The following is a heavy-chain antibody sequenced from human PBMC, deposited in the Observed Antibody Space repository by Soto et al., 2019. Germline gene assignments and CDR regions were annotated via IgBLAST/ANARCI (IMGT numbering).Heavy chain of an antibody. J-gene: IGHJ4*02. Sequence: EVQLVETGGGLIQPGGSLRLSCAASGFTVSSNYMSWVRQAPGKGLEWGSVIYSGGSTYYADSVKGRFTISRDNSNNTLYLQMNSLRADDTAVYYCARGTGYQYYFDYWGQGTLVTVSS. CDR1: GFTVSSNY. CDR3: ARGTGYQYYFDY. D-gene: IGHD2-2*01. V-gene: IGHV3-53*02. CDR2: IYSGGST.